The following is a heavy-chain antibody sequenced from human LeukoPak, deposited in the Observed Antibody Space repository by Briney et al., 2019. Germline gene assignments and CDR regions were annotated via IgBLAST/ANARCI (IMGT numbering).Heavy chain of an antibody. CDR3: AREGVAGTGLDY. CDR2: VSTHNDDT. D-gene: IGHD6-13*01. Sequence: GASVKVSCKASGYTFTDYDMNWVRQAPGQGLEWMGWVSTHNDDTNYTQKLQGRVTVTRDTSTSTMFMDLSSLRSEDTAVYYCAREGVAGTGLDYWGQGTLVTVSS. J-gene: IGHJ4*02. V-gene: IGHV1-18*01. CDR1: GYTFTDYD.